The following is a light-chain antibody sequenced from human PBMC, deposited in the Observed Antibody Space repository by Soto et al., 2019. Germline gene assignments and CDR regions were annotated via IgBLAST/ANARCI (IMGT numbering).Light chain of an antibody. CDR1: QSVSSY. J-gene: IGKJ3*01. CDR2: DAS. Sequence: EIVLTQSPATLSLSPGERATLSCRASQSVSSYLAWYQQKPGQAPRLLIYDASNRATGIPARFSGSGSGTDFTLTXSSLEPEDXAVYYCQQRSNWPFTF. V-gene: IGKV3-11*01. CDR3: QQRSNWPFT.